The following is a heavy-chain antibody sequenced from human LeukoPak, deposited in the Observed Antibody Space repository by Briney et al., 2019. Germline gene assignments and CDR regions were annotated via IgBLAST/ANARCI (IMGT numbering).Heavy chain of an antibody. CDR3: ARVKTVSSWYTPGDYYYGMDV. CDR2: INPSVDST. V-gene: IGHV1-46*01. CDR1: GYTFTNYY. J-gene: IGHJ6*02. D-gene: IGHD6-13*01. Sequence: ASVKVSCKASGYTFTNYYLHWVRQAPGQGLEWMGIINPSVDSTSYAQKFQARVTMTRDTSTSTVYMELSSLRSEDTAVYYCARVKTVSSWYTPGDYYYGMDVWGQGTTVTVS.